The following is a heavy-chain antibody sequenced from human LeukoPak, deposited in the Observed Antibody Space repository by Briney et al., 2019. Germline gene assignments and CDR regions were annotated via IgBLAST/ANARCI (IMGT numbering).Heavy chain of an antibody. CDR1: GGSFSGYY. CDR3: ARVGVSIAVAGYYFDY. V-gene: IGHV4-34*01. Sequence: PSETLSLTCAVYGGSFSGYYWSWIRQPPGKGLEWIGEIHQSGSTNYNPSLKSRVTISVDTSKNQFSLKLSSVTAADTAVYYCARVGVSIAVAGYYFDYWGQGTLVTVSS. J-gene: IGHJ4*02. D-gene: IGHD6-19*01. CDR2: IHQSGST.